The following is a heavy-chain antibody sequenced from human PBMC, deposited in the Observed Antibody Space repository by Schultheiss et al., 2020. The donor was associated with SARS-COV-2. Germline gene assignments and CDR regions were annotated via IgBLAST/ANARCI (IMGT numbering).Heavy chain of an antibody. V-gene: IGHV3-23*01. Sequence: GGSLRLSCVASGFRFSSYAMSWVRQAPGKGLEWVSAISGSGGSTYYADSVKGRFTISRDNAKNSLYLQMNSLRAEDTAVYYCARDPFPEYGSYYYGMDVWGQGTTVTVSS. J-gene: IGHJ6*02. CDR2: ISGSGGST. CDR3: ARDPFPEYGSYYYGMDV. CDR1: GFRFSSYA. D-gene: IGHD4-17*01.